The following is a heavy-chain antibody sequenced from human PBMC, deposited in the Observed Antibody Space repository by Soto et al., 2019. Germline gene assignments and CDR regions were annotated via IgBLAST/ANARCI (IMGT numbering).Heavy chain of an antibody. D-gene: IGHD6-6*01. J-gene: IGHJ3*02. CDR1: GYTFTYRY. V-gene: IGHV1-45*03. CDR3: ARSRGLGKQLVPSNEAFDI. Sequence: SVKVSCKASGYTFTYRYLHWLRQAPRQALEWMGWITPFNGNTNYAQKFQDRVTITRDRSMSTAYMELSSLRSEDTAKYYCARSRGLGKQLVPSNEAFDIWGQGTMVTVSS. CDR2: ITPFNGNT.